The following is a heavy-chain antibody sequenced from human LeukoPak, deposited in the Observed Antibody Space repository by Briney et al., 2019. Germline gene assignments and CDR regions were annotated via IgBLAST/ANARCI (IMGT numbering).Heavy chain of an antibody. CDR2: IKQDGSEK. D-gene: IGHD2-15*01. V-gene: IGHV3-7*01. CDR1: GFTLRDYW. J-gene: IGHJ4*02. Sequence: PGGSLRLSCAASGFTLRDYWMSWVRQAPGKGLEWLANIKQDGSEKYYVDSVKGRFTISRDNAENSLYLQMNSLRAEDTAVYYCARSYCSGGTCYRGDYWGQGTLVTVSS. CDR3: ARSYCSGGTCYRGDY.